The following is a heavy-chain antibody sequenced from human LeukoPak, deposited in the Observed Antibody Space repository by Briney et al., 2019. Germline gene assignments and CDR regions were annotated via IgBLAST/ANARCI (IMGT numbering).Heavy chain of an antibody. CDR1: GGSISSYY. J-gene: IGHJ5*02. CDR3: ARDSGTTGEVKFDP. D-gene: IGHD3-10*01. Sequence: SETLSLTCTGSGGSISSYYWSGIRQPAGKGLEWIGRIYTTGNSNYNPSLNSRVTMSVDTSKNQFSLRLSSVTAADTAVYYCARDSGTTGEVKFDPWGQGTLVTVSS. CDR2: IYTTGNS. V-gene: IGHV4-4*07.